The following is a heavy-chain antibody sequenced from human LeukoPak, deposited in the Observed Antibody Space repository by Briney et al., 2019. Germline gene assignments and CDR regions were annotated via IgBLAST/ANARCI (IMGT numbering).Heavy chain of an antibody. CDR3: VRDGAEVAHDY. D-gene: IGHD5-12*01. CDR1: GLTVSSNY. J-gene: IGHJ4*02. V-gene: IGHV3-53*01. Sequence: QTGGSLRLSCAVSGLTVSSNYMSWVRQAPGKGLEWVAVTYSGGSTYYADSVKGRFTISRDNSKNTLYHQMNSLRVEDTALYYCVRDGAEVAHDYWGQGTLVIVSS. CDR2: TYSGGST.